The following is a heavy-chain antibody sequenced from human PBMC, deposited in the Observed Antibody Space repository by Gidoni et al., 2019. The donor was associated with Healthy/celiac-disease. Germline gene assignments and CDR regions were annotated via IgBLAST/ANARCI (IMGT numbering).Heavy chain of an antibody. CDR1: SFSGYY. CDR3: ARVTSGWSSFDY. J-gene: IGHJ4*02. V-gene: IGHV4-34*01. D-gene: IGHD6-19*01. CDR2: INHSGST. Sequence: SFSGYYWSWIRQPPGKGLEWMGEINHSGSTNYNPSLKSRVTISVDTSKNQFSLKLSSVTAADTAVYYCARVTSGWSSFDYWGQGTLVTVSS.